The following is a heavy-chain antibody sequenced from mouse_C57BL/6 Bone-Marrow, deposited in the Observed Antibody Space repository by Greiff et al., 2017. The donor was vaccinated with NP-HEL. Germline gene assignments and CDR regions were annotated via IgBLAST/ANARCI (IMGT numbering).Heavy chain of an antibody. Sequence: QVQLQQSVTELVKPGASVKLSCKASGYTFTSYWMHWVKQRPGQGLEWIGNINPSNGGTNYNEKFKSKATLTVDKSSSTAYMQLSSLTSEDSAVYYCAIHYYGSSYYFDYWGQGTTLTVSS. D-gene: IGHD1-1*01. CDR1: GYTFTSYW. J-gene: IGHJ2*01. CDR2: INPSNGGT. CDR3: AIHYYGSSYYFDY. V-gene: IGHV1-53*01.